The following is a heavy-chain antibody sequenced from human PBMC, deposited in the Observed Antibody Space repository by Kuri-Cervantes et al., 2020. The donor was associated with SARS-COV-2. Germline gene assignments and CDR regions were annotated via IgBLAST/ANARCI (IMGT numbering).Heavy chain of an antibody. D-gene: IGHD3-3*01. J-gene: IGHJ3*02. CDR3: AREAYYEFWSDYSFDI. CDR1: GGSISSSSYY. Sequence: SETLSLTCTVSGGSISSSSYYWGWIRQPPGKGLEWIGYIYYSGSTNYNPPLESRVAISVDTSKNQFSLKLSSVTAADTAVYYCAREAYYEFWSDYSFDIWGQGTMVTVSS. V-gene: IGHV4-61*01. CDR2: IYYSGST.